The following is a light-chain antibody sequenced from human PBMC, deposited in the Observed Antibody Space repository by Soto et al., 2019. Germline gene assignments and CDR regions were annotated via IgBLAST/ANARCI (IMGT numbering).Light chain of an antibody. Sequence: LLTQSPATLSVSPVQRVTLSCMASQSITSYLAWSQQRPGQPSRLLIYDASNRATGIPARFSGSGSRTDFTLTISSLEPEDFAVYYCQHRSTWPPITFGQGTRLEIK. CDR3: QHRSTWPPIT. V-gene: IGKV3-11*01. CDR2: DAS. J-gene: IGKJ5*01. CDR1: QSITSY.